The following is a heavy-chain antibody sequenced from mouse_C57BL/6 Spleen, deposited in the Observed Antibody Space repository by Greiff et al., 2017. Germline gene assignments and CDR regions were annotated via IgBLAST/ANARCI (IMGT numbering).Heavy chain of an antibody. CDR1: GYTFTSYW. CDR2: IHPNGGST. J-gene: IGHJ2*01. Sequence: VQLQQPGAELVKPGASVKLSCKASGYTFTSYWMHWVKQRPGQGLEWIGVIHPNGGSTNYNEKFKNKATLTVDKSSSTTYMQISSLTSEDSTVYYCARSNWEGDYCDYWGQGTTLTVSS. D-gene: IGHD4-1*01. CDR3: ARSNWEGDYCDY. V-gene: IGHV1-64*01.